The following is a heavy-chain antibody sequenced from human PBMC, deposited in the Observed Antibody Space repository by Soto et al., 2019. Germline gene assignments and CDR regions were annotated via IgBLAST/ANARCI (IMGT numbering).Heavy chain of an antibody. CDR3: AREFRAGYSSGWYLGYFDY. D-gene: IGHD6-19*01. CDR1: GGSISSYY. Sequence: SETLSLTCTVSGGSISSYYWSWIRQPAGKGLEWIGRIYTSGSTNYNPSLKSRVTMSVDTSKNQFSLKLSSVTAADTAVYYCAREFRAGYSSGWYLGYFDYWGQGTLVTVSS. V-gene: IGHV4-4*07. J-gene: IGHJ4*02. CDR2: IYTSGST.